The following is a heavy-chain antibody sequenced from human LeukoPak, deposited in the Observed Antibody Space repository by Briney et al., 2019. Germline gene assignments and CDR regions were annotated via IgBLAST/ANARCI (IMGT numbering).Heavy chain of an antibody. CDR1: GFTFSSYW. V-gene: IGHV3-74*01. J-gene: IGHJ6*03. CDR3: ARERQVRHYYYYYYMDV. CDR2: INSDGSST. Sequence: PGGSLRLSCAASGFTFSSYWMHWVRQAPGKGLVWVSRINSDGSSTSYADSVKSRFTISRDNAKNTLYLQMNSLRAEDTAVYYCARERQVRHYYYYYYMDVWGKGTTVTVSS. D-gene: IGHD6-25*01.